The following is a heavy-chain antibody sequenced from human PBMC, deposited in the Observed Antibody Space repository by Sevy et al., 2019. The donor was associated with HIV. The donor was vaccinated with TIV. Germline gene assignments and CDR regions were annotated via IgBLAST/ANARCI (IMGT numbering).Heavy chain of an antibody. J-gene: IGHJ4*02. D-gene: IGHD4-17*01. CDR3: ARGLAYYFDS. Sequence: SETLSLTCSLSGDSISSYYSTWVRQPPGKGLEWIGYLYYSGINNYNPSLKSRVTISVDTSKNQFSLKLTSVTAADTAVYYCARGLAYYFDSWGQGTLVTVSS. CDR2: LYYSGIN. CDR1: GDSISSYY. V-gene: IGHV4-59*08.